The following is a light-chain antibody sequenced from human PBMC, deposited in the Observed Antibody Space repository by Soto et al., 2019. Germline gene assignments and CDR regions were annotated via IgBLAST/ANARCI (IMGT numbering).Light chain of an antibody. V-gene: IGKV1-5*03. Sequence: DIQMPQSPSTLSGSLGDSFTITCLASQTISSWLAWYQQKPGKAPKLLIYKASTLKSGVPSRFSGSGSGTEFTLTISSLQPDDFATYYCQHYNSYSEAFGQGTKVDIK. CDR1: QTISSW. CDR3: QHYNSYSEA. J-gene: IGKJ1*01. CDR2: KAS.